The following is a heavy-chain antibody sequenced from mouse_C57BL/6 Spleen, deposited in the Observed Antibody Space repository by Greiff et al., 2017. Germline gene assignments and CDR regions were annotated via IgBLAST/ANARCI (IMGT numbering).Heavy chain of an antibody. CDR1: GYSITSGYY. D-gene: IGHD2-1*01. CDR2: ISYDGSN. V-gene: IGHV3-6*01. Sequence: EVKLMESGPGLVKPSQSLSLTCSVTGYSITSGYYWNWLRQFPGNKLEWMGYISYDGSNNYNPSLKNRISITRDTSKNQFFLKLNSVTTEDTATYYCARDYGNYAWFAYWGQGTLVTVSA. J-gene: IGHJ3*01. CDR3: ARDYGNYAWFAY.